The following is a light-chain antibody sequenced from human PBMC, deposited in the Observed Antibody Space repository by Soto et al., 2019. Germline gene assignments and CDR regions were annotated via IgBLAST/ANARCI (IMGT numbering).Light chain of an antibody. CDR2: TDN. Sequence: QSVLTQPPSASGTPGQRVTISCSGSTSNIGGNAVNWYQQLPGMAPKVLIYTDNQRPSGVADRFSGSKSGTSASLAISGLQSEDEADYYCAAWDASLNGGVFGGGTKLTVL. V-gene: IGLV1-44*01. CDR1: TSNIGGNA. CDR3: AAWDASLNGGV. J-gene: IGLJ3*02.